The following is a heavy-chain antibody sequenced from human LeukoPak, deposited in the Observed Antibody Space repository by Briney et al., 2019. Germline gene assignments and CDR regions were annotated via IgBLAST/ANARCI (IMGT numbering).Heavy chain of an antibody. J-gene: IGHJ4*02. CDR3: AKDFLGEFDY. Sequence: GGSLRLSCAASGFTFSSYGMHWVRQAPGKGLEWVAVISYDGSNKYYADSVKGRFTISRDNSKNTLYLQMNSLRAEDTAVYYCAKDFLGEFDYWGQGTLVTVSP. CDR2: ISYDGSNK. CDR1: GFTFSSYG. D-gene: IGHD3-10*01. V-gene: IGHV3-30*18.